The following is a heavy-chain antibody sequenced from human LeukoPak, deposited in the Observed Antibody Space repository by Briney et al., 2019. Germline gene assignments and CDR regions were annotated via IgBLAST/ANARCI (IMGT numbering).Heavy chain of an antibody. V-gene: IGHV3-23*01. Sequence: GGSLRLSCAASGFTFSSYAMSWVCQAPGKGLEWVSAFSGSGGSTYYADSVKGRFTISRDNSKNTLYLQMNSLRAEDTAVYYCAKLSKAGIAVAGRNYWGQGTLVTVSS. D-gene: IGHD6-19*01. CDR1: GFTFSSYA. J-gene: IGHJ4*02. CDR2: FSGSGGST. CDR3: AKLSKAGIAVAGRNY.